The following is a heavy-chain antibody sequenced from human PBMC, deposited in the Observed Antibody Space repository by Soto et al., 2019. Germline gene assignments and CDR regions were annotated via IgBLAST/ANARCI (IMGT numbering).Heavy chain of an antibody. D-gene: IGHD6-13*01. CDR3: AKEIRAYSSSWSFDY. V-gene: IGHV3-30*18. J-gene: IGHJ4*02. CDR2: ISYDGSIQ. Sequence: QVQLVESGGGVVQPGRSLSLSCAASGFTFSSYGMHWVRQAPGEGLEWVVVISYDGSIQYYTDSAKGRFTISRDNSKSTLYLQMNSLRAEDTAVYYCAKEIRAYSSSWSFDYWGQGTLVTVSS. CDR1: GFTFSSYG.